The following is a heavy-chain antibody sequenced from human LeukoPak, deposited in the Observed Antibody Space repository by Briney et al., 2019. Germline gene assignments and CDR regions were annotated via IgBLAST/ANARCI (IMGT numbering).Heavy chain of an antibody. V-gene: IGHV3-74*01. CDR3: VRGGETTWS. CDR1: GFTFSSYW. J-gene: IGHJ5*02. CDR2: INNDGSGT. D-gene: IGHD1-14*01. Sequence: GGSLRLSCAASGFTFSSYWMHWVRQAPGKGPVWVSRINNDGSGTTYADSVKGRFTISRDDAKNTLYLQMNSLRAEDTAVYYCVRGGETTWSWGQGTLVTVSS.